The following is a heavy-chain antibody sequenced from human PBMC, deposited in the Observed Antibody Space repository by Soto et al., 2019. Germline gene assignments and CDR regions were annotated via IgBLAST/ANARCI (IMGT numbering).Heavy chain of an antibody. CDR2: ISGSGGST. D-gene: IGHD3-22*01. Sequence: PGCSLRLSCAASGFTLSSYAMSWVRQAPWQALVWVSAISGSGGSTYYADSVKGRFTISRDNSNNTLYLQMNSLRAEDTAVYYCAKDMSYHYDSSGYQFDYWGQGPLVTVSS. V-gene: IGHV3-23*01. CDR1: GFTLSSYA. J-gene: IGHJ4*02. CDR3: AKDMSYHYDSSGYQFDY.